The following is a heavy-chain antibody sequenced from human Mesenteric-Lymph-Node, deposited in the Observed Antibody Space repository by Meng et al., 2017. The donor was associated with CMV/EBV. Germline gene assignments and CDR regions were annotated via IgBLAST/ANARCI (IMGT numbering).Heavy chain of an antibody. J-gene: IGHJ5*02. V-gene: IGHV4-34*01. CDR2: INHSGST. D-gene: IGHD5-24*01. CDR1: GGSVSKYY. Sequence: VYGGSVSKYYWNWIRQPPGKGLEWIGEINHSGSTNYNPSLKSRVTISVDTSKNQFSLKLSSVTAADTAVYYCARGPSRWLQFGWFDPWGQGTLVTVSS. CDR3: ARGPSRWLQFGWFDP.